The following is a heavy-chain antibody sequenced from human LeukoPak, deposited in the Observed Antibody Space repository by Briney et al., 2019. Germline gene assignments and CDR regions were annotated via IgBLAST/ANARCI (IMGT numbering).Heavy chain of an antibody. Sequence: SVKVSCKASGGTFSSYAISWVRQAPGQGLEWMGGIIPIFGTANYAQKFQGRVTITTDESTSTAYMELSSLRSEDTAVYYCARGNGDYCYYYMDVWGKGATVTVSS. CDR2: IIPIFGTA. J-gene: IGHJ6*03. D-gene: IGHD1-1*01. CDR1: GGTFSSYA. V-gene: IGHV1-69*05. CDR3: ARGNGDYCYYYMDV.